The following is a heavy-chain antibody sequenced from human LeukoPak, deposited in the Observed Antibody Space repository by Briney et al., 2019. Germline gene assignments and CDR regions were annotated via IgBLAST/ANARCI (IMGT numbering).Heavy chain of an antibody. V-gene: IGHV3-30-3*01. D-gene: IGHD3-16*02. J-gene: IGHJ4*02. CDR3: ARVMLKYVWGSYQGFDY. CDR1: GFTFSSYA. CDR2: ISYDGSNK. Sequence: GRSLRLSCAASGFTFSSYAMHWVRQAPGKGLEWVAVISYDGSNKYYADSVKGRFTISRDNSKNTLYLQMNSLRAEDTAVYYCARVMLKYVWGSYQGFDYWGQGTLVTVSS.